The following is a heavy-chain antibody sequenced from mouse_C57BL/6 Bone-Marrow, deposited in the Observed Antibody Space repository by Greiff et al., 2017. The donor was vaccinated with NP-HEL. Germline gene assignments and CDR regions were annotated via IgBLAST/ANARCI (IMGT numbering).Heavy chain of an antibody. D-gene: IGHD1-1*01. Sequence: QVQLQQSGAELARPGASVKLSCKASGYTFTSYGISWVKQRTGQGLEWIGVIHPRSGNTYYNEKFKGKATLTADKSSSTAYMELRSLTSEDSAVYFCALRGYYGSSYGYWGQGTTLTVSS. CDR1: GYTFTSYG. CDR2: IHPRSGNT. V-gene: IGHV1-81*01. J-gene: IGHJ2*01. CDR3: ALRGYYGSSYGY.